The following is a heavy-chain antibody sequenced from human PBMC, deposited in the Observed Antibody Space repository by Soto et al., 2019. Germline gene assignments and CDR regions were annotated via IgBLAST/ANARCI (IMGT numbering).Heavy chain of an antibody. CDR1: GFTFSSYA. J-gene: IGHJ4*02. CDR2: ISGSGGST. D-gene: IGHD5-18*01. V-gene: IGHV3-23*01. Sequence: PGGSLRLSCAASGFTFSSYAMSWVRQAPGKGLEWVSAISGSGGSTYYADSVKGRFTISRDNSKNTMYLEMNSLRVEDTAVYYCARDRGYSYGQAFDYWGQGTLVTVSS. CDR3: ARDRGYSYGQAFDY.